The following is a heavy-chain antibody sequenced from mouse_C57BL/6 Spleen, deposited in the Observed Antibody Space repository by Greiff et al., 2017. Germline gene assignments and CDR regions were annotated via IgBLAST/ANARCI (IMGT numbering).Heavy chain of an antibody. V-gene: IGHV1-82*01. CDR3: ARGGYDGNYFDY. CDR2: IYPGDGDT. J-gene: IGHJ2*01. Sequence: VQLQQSGPELVKPGASVKISCKASGYAFSSSWMNWVKQRPGKGLEWIGRIYPGDGDTNYNGKFKGKATLTADKSSSTAYMQLSSLTSEDSAVYCCARGGYDGNYFDYWGQGTTLTVSS. D-gene: IGHD2-3*01. CDR1: GYAFSSSW.